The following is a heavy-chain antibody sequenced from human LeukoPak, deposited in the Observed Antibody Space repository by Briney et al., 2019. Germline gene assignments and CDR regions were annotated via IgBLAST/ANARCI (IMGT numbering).Heavy chain of an antibody. V-gene: IGHV3-23*01. CDR2: ISGSGGST. D-gene: IGHD3-22*01. CDR1: GFTFSSYA. CDR3: AKDDRSLDAFDI. Sequence: GGSPRLSCAASGFTFSSYAMSWVRQAPGKGLEWVSAISGSGGSTYYADSVKGRFTISRDNSKNTLYLQMNSLRAEDMAVYYCAKDDRSLDAFDIWGQGTMVTVSS. J-gene: IGHJ3*02.